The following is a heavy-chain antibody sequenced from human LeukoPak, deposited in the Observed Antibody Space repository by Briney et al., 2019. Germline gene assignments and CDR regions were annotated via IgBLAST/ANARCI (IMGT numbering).Heavy chain of an antibody. V-gene: IGHV4-39*01. CDR1: GGSISTARDY. Sequence: PSETLSLTCTVSGGSISTARDYWGWLRQPPGKGLEWIGSVYYSGTTFYNPSLMTRLTVSVDTSMNQFSLQLHSLTAADTAVYYCAREDGDNSDNAFDIWAEGQWSPSL. CDR3: AREDGDNSDNAFDI. D-gene: IGHD5-24*01. CDR2: VYYSGTT. J-gene: IGHJ3*02.